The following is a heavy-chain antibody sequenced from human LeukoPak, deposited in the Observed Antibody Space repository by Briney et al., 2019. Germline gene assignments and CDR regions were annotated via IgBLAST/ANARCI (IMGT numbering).Heavy chain of an antibody. V-gene: IGHV1-18*01. CDR3: ARDKHSYYYDSSGYYVFDY. D-gene: IGHD3-22*01. CDR2: ISAYNGNT. CDR1: GYTFTSYG. J-gene: IGHJ4*02. Sequence: ASVKVSCKASGYTFTSYGISWVRQAPGQGLEWTGRISAYNGNTNYAQKLQGRVTMTTDTSTSTAYMELRSLRSDDTAVYYCARDKHSYYYDSSGYYVFDYWGQGTLVTVSS.